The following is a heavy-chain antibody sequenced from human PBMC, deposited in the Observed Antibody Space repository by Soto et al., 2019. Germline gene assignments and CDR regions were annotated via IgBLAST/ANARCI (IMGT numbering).Heavy chain of an antibody. D-gene: IGHD1-1*01. CDR1: GFTFSSYA. V-gene: IGHV3-23*01. CDR3: AKGWIRWFDH. CDR2: ISGSGGST. J-gene: IGHJ5*02. Sequence: PXGSLRLSCSASGFTFSSYAMSWVRQAPGKGLEWVSAISGSGGSTYYADSVKGRFTISRDNSKNTLYLQMNSLRAEDTAVYYCAKGWIRWFDHWGQGSLVTVSS.